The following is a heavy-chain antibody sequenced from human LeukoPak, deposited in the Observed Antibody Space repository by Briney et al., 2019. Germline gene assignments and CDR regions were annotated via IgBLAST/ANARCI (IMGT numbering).Heavy chain of an antibody. D-gene: IGHD3-3*01. CDR1: GFTFSSYA. CDR3: AKVPVFSLTISEVVTDDAFDI. Sequence: TGGSLRLSCAASGFTFSSYAMSWVRQAPGKGLEWVSAISGSGGSTYYADSVKGRFTISRDNSKNTLYLHMNSLRAEDTAVYYCAKVPVFSLTISEVVTDDAFDIWGQGTIVTVSS. CDR2: ISGSGGST. J-gene: IGHJ3*02. V-gene: IGHV3-23*01.